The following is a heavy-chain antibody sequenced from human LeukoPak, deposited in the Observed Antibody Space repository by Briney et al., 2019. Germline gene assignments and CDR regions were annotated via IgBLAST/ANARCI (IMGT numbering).Heavy chain of an antibody. CDR2: INSDGRST. V-gene: IGHV3-74*01. CDR1: GVTLSNYW. D-gene: IGHD2-8*02. CDR3: ARDTLSCTGGYCFFDY. Sequence: PGGSLRLSCAASGVTLSNYWMHWVRQAPGKGLVWVARINSDGRSTTYVDSVKGRFTISRDNAKNTLYLQMNSLRAEDTAVYYCARDTLSCTGGYCFFDYWGQGALVTVSS. J-gene: IGHJ4*02.